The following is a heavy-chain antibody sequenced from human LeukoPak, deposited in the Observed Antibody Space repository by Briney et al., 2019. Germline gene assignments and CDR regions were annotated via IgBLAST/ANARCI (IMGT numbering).Heavy chain of an antibody. D-gene: IGHD2-21*02. V-gene: IGHV3-30*03. CDR3: ARDREHIVVVTAMYFDY. CDR1: GFTFSSYS. J-gene: IGHJ4*02. CDR2: ISYDGSNK. Sequence: GGSLRLSCAASGFTFSSYSMNWVRQAPGKGLEWVAVISYDGSNKYYADSVKGRFTISRDNSKNTLYLQMNSLRAEDTAVYYCARDREHIVVVTAMYFDYWGQGTLVTVSS.